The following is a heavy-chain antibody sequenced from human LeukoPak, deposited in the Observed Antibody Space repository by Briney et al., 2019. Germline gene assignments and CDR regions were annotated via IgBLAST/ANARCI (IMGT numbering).Heavy chain of an antibody. J-gene: IGHJ4*02. CDR2: IWYDGSNK. D-gene: IGHD6-13*01. V-gene: IGHV3-33*01. CDR1: GFTFSSYG. CDR3: ARDRAYSSRLFDN. Sequence: PGRSLRLSCAASGFTFSSYGMHWVRQAPGKGLEWVAVIWYDGSNKYYVDSVKGRFTISRDNSKNTLYLQMNSLRAEDTAVYYCARDRAYSSRLFDNWGQGTLVTVSA.